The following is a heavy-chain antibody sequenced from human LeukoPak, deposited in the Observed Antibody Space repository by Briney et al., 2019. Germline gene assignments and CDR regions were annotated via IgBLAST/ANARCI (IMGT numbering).Heavy chain of an antibody. V-gene: IGHV3-23*01. CDR3: AKDPYGSAWYAPPWFDP. Sequence: GGSLRLSCAASGFTFSNYAMNWVRQAPGKGLEWVSAISGSSGTTYYLDSVKGRFTISRDNSKNTLYLQMNSLRAEDTAVYYCAKDPYGSAWYAPPWFDPWGQGTLVTVSS. CDR1: GFTFSNYA. J-gene: IGHJ5*02. CDR2: ISGSSGTT. D-gene: IGHD6-19*01.